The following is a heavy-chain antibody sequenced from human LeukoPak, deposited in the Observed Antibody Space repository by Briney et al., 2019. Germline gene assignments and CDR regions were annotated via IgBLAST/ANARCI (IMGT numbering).Heavy chain of an antibody. CDR2: ISSSSSTI. CDR1: GFTFSSYS. V-gene: IGHV3-48*04. CDR3: ARVRYSSGWRNSMDAFDI. Sequence: TGGSLRLSCAASGFTFSSYSMNWVRQAPGKGLEWVSYISSSSSTIYYADSVKGRYTISRDNAKNTLYLQMNSQRAEDTAVYYCARVRYSSGWRNSMDAFDIWGQGTMVTVSS. D-gene: IGHD6-19*01. J-gene: IGHJ3*02.